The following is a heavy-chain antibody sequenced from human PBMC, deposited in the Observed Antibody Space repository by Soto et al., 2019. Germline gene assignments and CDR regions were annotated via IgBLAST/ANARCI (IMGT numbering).Heavy chain of an antibody. V-gene: IGHV3-7*04. CDR1: EGTVIRDW. CDR3: SGGVGDAF. J-gene: IGHJ4*02. CDR2: TNQDGSEK. Sequence: EVHLVESGGGLVQTGGSLRLSCAIFEGTVIRDWMNWVRQAPGKGLEWVAHTNQDGSEKYYVDSVKGRFTISRDNDKNSLYPQMNSRGAKDTPMYYCSGGVGDAFWGQGTLVTVSS. D-gene: IGHD1-26*01.